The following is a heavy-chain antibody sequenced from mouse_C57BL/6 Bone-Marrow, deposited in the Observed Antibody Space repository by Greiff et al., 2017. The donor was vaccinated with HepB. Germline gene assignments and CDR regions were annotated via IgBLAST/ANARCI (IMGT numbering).Heavy chain of an antibody. CDR1: GFSLTSYG. D-gene: IGHD1-1*01. CDR3: AKRITYYYGSSYDWYFDV. J-gene: IGHJ1*03. Sequence: VQGVESGPGLVAPSQSLSITCTVSGFSLTSYGVDWVRQPPGKGLEWLGVIWGGGSTNYNSALMSRLSISKDNSKSQVFLKMNSLQTDDTAMYYCAKRITYYYGSSYDWYFDVWGTGTTVTVSS. V-gene: IGHV2-9*01. CDR2: IWGGGST.